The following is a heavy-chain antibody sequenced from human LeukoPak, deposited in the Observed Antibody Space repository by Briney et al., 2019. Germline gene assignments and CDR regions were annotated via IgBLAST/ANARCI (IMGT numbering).Heavy chain of an antibody. CDR3: AKAGSSVSRTFDA. V-gene: IGHV3-23*01. D-gene: IGHD2-2*01. Sequence: PGGSLRLSCAASGFTFSSYAMRWVRQAPGKGLEWVSGISGPGDKTDYADSVKGRFTISRDNSENTVSLQMNSLTGEDTAVYYCAKAGSSVSRTFDAWGQETLVTVSS. CDR1: GFTFSSYA. CDR2: ISGPGDKT. J-gene: IGHJ5*02.